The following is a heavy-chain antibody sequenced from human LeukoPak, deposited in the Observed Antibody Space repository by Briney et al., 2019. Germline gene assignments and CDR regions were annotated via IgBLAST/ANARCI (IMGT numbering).Heavy chain of an antibody. CDR1: GFTFSSYS. D-gene: IGHD5-18*01. J-gene: IGHJ4*02. CDR2: ISSSSSTI. V-gene: IGHV3-48*04. CDR3: ARIYIYGSPTSYFDY. Sequence: PGGSLRLSCAASGFTFSSYSMNWVRQAPGKGLEWVSYISSSSSTIYYADSVKGRFTISGDNAKNSLYLQMNSLRAEDTSVYYCARIYIYGSPTSYFDYWGQGTLVTVSS.